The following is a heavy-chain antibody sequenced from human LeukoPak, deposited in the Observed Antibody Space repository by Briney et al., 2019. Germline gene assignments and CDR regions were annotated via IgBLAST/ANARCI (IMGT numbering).Heavy chain of an antibody. Sequence: GGSLRLSCAASGFTFNTYGMHWVRQAPGKGLEWVAFIRYDGNNKFYADSMKGRFTISRDNSKNTLYLQMNSLRAEDTAVYYCAKSAVRGLPVLGNWGQGTLVTVSS. D-gene: IGHD2-21*02. V-gene: IGHV3-30*02. CDR1: GFTFNTYG. J-gene: IGHJ4*02. CDR3: AKSAVRGLPVLGN. CDR2: IRYDGNNK.